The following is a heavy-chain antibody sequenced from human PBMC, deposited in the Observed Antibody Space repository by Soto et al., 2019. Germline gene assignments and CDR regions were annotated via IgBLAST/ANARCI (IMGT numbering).Heavy chain of an antibody. CDR2: INHFGST. J-gene: IGHJ6*02. D-gene: IGHD6-19*01. V-gene: IGHV4-34*01. Sequence: PSETLSLTCAVEGGSLSGYSWSWIRQSPGKGLEWIGEINHFGSTSYNPSLKSRVTISVDTSKNQFSLKLSSVTAADTAVYYCARHDPFYGSNYYYYGMDVWGQGTTVTVSS. CDR3: ARHDPFYGSNYYYYGMDV. CDR1: GGSLSGYS.